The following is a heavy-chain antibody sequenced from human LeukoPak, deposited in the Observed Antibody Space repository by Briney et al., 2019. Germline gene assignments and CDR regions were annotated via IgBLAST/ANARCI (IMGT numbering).Heavy chain of an antibody. Sequence: PSETLSLTCTVCVGSISRYYWTWIRQPAGKGLEWIGRMHTSGSVNYNPSLKSRVTMSADTSKNQFSLNLNTVTAADTAVYYCARLPDPYGGDSKYCYYMDVWGKGTTVTVFS. D-gene: IGHD4-23*01. CDR2: MHTSGSV. V-gene: IGHV4-4*07. CDR1: VGSISRYY. CDR3: ARLPDPYGGDSKYCYYMDV. J-gene: IGHJ6*03.